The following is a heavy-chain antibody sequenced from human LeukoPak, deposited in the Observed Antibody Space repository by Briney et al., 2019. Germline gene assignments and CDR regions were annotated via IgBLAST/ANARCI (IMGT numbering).Heavy chain of an antibody. CDR3: ARAGGLVVAGTFDP. V-gene: IGHV4-61*01. D-gene: IGHD6-19*01. CDR1: GGSVSSGSCF. Sequence: SETLSLTCTVSGGSVSSGSCFWSWIRQPPGKGLEWIGYIHYSGSTNYNPSLKSRVTISVDTSKNQFSLKLSSVTAADTAVYYCARAGGLVVAGTFDPWGQGTLVTVSS. CDR2: IHYSGST. J-gene: IGHJ5*02.